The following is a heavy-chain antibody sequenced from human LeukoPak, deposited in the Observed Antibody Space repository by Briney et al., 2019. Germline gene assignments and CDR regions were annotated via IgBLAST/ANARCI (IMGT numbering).Heavy chain of an antibody. V-gene: IGHV4-34*01. CDR1: GGSFSGYY. D-gene: IGHD3-3*01. CDR3: ARHQKYYDFWSGYHKGAFDI. CDR2: INHIGST. J-gene: IGHJ3*02. Sequence: PSETLSLTCAVYGGSFSGYYWSWIRQPPGKGLEWIGEINHIGSTNYNPSLKRRVTISVDTSKNQLSLKLSSVTAADTAVYYCARHQKYYDFWSGYHKGAFDICGQGTMGTVSS.